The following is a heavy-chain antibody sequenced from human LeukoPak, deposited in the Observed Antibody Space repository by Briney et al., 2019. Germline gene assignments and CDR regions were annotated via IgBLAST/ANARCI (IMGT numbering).Heavy chain of an antibody. CDR1: GYTFTSYG. Sequence: GASVNVSCKASGYTFTSYGISWVRRAPGQGLEGMGWFSAYNGNTNYAQKLQGRVPLTPDTFTSTAYMEHRSLRSDDTGVYYCARGCDSSGYYPCYFDYGGQGTLVTVSS. CDR3: ARGCDSSGYYPCYFDY. V-gene: IGHV1-18*01. D-gene: IGHD3-22*01. J-gene: IGHJ4*02. CDR2: FSAYNGNT.